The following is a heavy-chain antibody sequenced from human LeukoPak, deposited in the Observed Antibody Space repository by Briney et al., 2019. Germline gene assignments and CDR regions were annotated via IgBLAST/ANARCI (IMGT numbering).Heavy chain of an antibody. V-gene: IGHV4-34*01. J-gene: IGHJ5*02. D-gene: IGHD6-19*01. Sequence: PSETLSLTCAVYGGSFSGYSWSWIRQPPGKGLEWIGEINHSGSTNYNSSLKSRVTISVDTSKNQFSLKLSSVTAADTAVYYCARSPGYSSGWGVPWGQGTLVTVSS. CDR3: ARSPGYSSGWGVP. CDR1: GGSFSGYS. CDR2: INHSGST.